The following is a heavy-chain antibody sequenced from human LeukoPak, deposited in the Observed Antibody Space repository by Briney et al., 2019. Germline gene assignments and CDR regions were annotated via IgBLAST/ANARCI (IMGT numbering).Heavy chain of an antibody. D-gene: IGHD6-13*01. V-gene: IGHV3-23*01. CDR2: ISGSGGST. CDR1: GFTFSSYA. J-gene: IGHJ4*02. CDR3: AKRKGIAAAAAYYFDY. Sequence: GGSLRLSCAASGFTFSSYAMSWVRQAPGKGLEWVSGISGSGGSTNYADSVKGRFTISRDNSKNTLFLQMNSLRAEDTAVYYCAKRKGIAAAAAYYFDYWGQGTLVTVSS.